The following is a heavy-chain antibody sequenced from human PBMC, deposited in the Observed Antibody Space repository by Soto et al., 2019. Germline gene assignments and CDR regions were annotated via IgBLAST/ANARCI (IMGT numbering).Heavy chain of an antibody. J-gene: IGHJ3*02. CDR2: ISAYNGNT. CDR3: ATRIAAGGEGAFDI. V-gene: IGHV1-18*01. CDR1: GYTFTSYG. D-gene: IGHD6-13*01. Sequence: ASVKVSCKASGYTFTSYGISWVRQAPGQGLEWMGWISAYNGNTNYAQKLQGRVTMTTDTSTSTAYMELRSLRSDDTAGYYCATRIAAGGEGAFDIWGQGTMVTVSS.